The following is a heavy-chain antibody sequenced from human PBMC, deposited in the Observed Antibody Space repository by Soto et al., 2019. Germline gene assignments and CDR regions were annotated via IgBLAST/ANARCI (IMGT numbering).Heavy chain of an antibody. J-gene: IGHJ4*02. CDR2: INAGNGNT. V-gene: IGHV1-3*01. D-gene: IGHD6-13*01. CDR1: GYTFSNYG. Sequence: ASVKVSCKASGYTFSNYGIHWVRQAPGQRLEWMGLINAGNGNTKYSQNFQGRVTLTRDTSASTAYMELSSLRSEDTAVYYCARDIAPYSSSPGYFDYWGQGTPVTVSS. CDR3: ARDIAPYSSSPGYFDY.